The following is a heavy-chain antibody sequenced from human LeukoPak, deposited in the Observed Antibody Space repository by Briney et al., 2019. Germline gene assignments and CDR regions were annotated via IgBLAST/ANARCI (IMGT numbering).Heavy chain of an antibody. V-gene: IGHV3-23*01. CDR1: GLTFSSYA. Sequence: PGGSLRLSCAASGLTFSSYAMSWVRQAPGKGRDWDSAISGSGGSTYYADSVKGRFTISRDNSKNTLYLEMNSLRAEDTAVYFCAKADMYYYDSSGYYRPEGFDYWGQGTLVTVSS. CDR2: ISGSGGST. J-gene: IGHJ4*02. CDR3: AKADMYYYDSSGYYRPEGFDY. D-gene: IGHD3-22*01.